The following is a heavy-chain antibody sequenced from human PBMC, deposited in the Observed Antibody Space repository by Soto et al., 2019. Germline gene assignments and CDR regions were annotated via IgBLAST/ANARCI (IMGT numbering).Heavy chain of an antibody. CDR3: AHATSIVAVPAAIEDWFDP. J-gene: IGHJ5*02. Sequence: SGPTLVNPTQTLTLTCTFSGFSLSTSGVGVGWIRQPPGKALEWLALIYWDDDKRYSPSLKSRLTITKDTSKNQVVLTMTNMDPVDTATYYCAHATSIVAVPAAIEDWFDPWGQGTLVTVSS. D-gene: IGHD2-2*02. CDR2: IYWDDDK. V-gene: IGHV2-5*02. CDR1: GFSLSTSGVG.